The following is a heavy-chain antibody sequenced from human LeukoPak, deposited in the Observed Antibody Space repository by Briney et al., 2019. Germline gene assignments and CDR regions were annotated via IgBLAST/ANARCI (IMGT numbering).Heavy chain of an antibody. CDR1: GYTFTDYY. V-gene: IGHV1-18*04. D-gene: IGHD6-19*01. Sequence: ASVKVSCKASGYTFTDYYIHWVRQAPEQGLEWMGWISAYNGNTNYAQKLQGRVTMTTDTSTSTAYMELRSLRSDDTAVYYCARIETIAVAGTSGYWFDPWGQGTLVTVSS. J-gene: IGHJ5*02. CDR2: ISAYNGNT. CDR3: ARIETIAVAGTSGYWFDP.